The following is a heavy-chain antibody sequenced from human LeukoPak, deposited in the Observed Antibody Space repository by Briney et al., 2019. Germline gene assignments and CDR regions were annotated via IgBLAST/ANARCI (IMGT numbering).Heavy chain of an antibody. CDR3: ATLEVEFDY. V-gene: IGHV3-48*03. CDR2: ISSSGSTI. D-gene: IGHD3-3*01. J-gene: IGHJ4*02. Sequence: GGSLRLSCAASGFTLSSYEMNWVRQAPGKGLEWVSYISSSGSTIYYADSVKGRFTIYRDNAKNSLYLQMNSLRAEDTAVYYCATLEVEFDYWGQGTLVTVSS. CDR1: GFTLSSYE.